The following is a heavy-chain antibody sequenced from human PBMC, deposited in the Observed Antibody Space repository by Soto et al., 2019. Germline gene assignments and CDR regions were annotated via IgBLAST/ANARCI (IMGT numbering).Heavy chain of an antibody. V-gene: IGHV3-21*01. D-gene: IGHD3-3*01. CDR1: GFSFYDSD. CDR2: ISSGGSFM. J-gene: IGHJ4*02. CDR3: ARKHSSDATGYDYFDS. Sequence: EVQLVESGGGLVEPGGSLRLSCTGSGFSFYDSDMTWVRQAPGKGLEWVSPISSGGSFMFYAESFKGRFTISRNNAKNSLFLQMNSLRVEDTSIYYCARKHSSDATGYDYFDSWGQGTLVTVSS.